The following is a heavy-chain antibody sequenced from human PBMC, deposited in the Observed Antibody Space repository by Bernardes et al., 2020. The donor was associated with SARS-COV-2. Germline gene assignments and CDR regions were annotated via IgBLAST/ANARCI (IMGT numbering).Heavy chain of an antibody. J-gene: IGHJ6*02. CDR1: GFTFTTHA. CDR2: ISYDGSST. CDR3: ARGGIQLWSPPEYYYGMDV. D-gene: IGHD5-18*01. V-gene: IGHV3-30-3*01. Sequence: GGSLRLSCAASGFTFTTHAMHWVRQAPGKGLDWVALISYDGSSTYYADSVKGRFLISRDNSKNTLYLQMNSLRSEDTAVYYCARGGIQLWSPPEYYYGMDVWGQGTTVTVSS.